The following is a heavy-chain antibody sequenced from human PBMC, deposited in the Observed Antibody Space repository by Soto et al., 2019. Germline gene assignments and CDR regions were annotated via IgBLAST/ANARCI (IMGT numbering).Heavy chain of an antibody. J-gene: IGHJ4*02. D-gene: IGHD2-21*02. CDR1: GYTFTGYG. CDR2: ASPLSATT. V-gene: IGHV1-18*01. CDR3: ARGGTAEADF. Sequence: QAQLVQSGAEVKEPGASVKVSCKAPGYTFTGYGITWVRQAPGQGLEWMGWASPLSATTNYAPKFQGRVTMTTDTSTNMAYMELRSLRSDDTAVYYCARGGTAEADFWGQGTLVTVSS.